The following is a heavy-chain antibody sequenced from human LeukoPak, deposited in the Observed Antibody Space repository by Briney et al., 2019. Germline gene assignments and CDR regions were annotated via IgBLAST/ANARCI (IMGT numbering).Heavy chain of an antibody. D-gene: IGHD6-13*01. J-gene: IGHJ5*02. V-gene: IGHV1-2*02. CDR2: INPNSGGT. CDR1: GYSFTGYF. CDR3: ARGVAAAGSRLDP. Sequence: GASVTVSCKTSGYSFTGYFIHWVRQAPGQGFEWLGWINPNSGGTKYAQKFQDRVSMTRDTSIGAAYMELNSLRLDDTAVYYCARGVAAAGSRLDPWGQGALITISS.